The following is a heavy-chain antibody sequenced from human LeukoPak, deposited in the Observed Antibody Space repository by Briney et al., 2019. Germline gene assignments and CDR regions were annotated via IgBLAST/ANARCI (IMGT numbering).Heavy chain of an antibody. CDR2: ISGSGGST. J-gene: IGHJ5*02. Sequence: GGSLRLSCAASGFTFSSYGMSWVRQAPGKGLEWVSAISGSGGSTYYADSVKGRFTISRDNSKNTLYLQMNSLRAEDTAVYYCAKGPRGYGDYVPGWFDPWGQGTLVTVSS. CDR3: AKGPRGYGDYVPGWFDP. D-gene: IGHD4-17*01. V-gene: IGHV3-23*01. CDR1: GFTFSSYG.